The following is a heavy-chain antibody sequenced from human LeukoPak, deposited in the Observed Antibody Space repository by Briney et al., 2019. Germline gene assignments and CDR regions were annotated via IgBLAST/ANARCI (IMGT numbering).Heavy chain of an antibody. CDR3: TRIKSLLWFGEDCYYMDV. V-gene: IGHV3-49*03. Sequence: GGSLRLSCTASGFTFGDYAMSWFRQAPGKGREWVGFIRSKAYGGTTEYAASVKGRFTISRDDSKSIAYLQMNSLKTEDTAVYYCTRIKSLLWFGEDCYYMDVWGKGTTVTVSS. D-gene: IGHD3-10*01. CDR1: GFTFGDYA. J-gene: IGHJ6*03. CDR2: IRSKAYGGTT.